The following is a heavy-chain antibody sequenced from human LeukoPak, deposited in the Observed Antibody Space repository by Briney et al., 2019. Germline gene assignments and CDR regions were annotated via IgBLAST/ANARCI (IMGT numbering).Heavy chain of an antibody. D-gene: IGHD2-21*01. CDR2: TFWHDDG. J-gene: IGHJ4*02. CDR3: VHTSFVRFENKGYYFDF. Sequence: SGPTLVKPTQTLTLTCNFSGFSLRTGAVGVGWVRRPPGKALDWLAVTFWHDDGQYSPSLKHRLSITKDASKEQVVLTMTNMDAADTGTYYCVHTSFVRFENKGYYFDFWGQGLLVTVST. CDR1: GFSLRTGAVG. V-gene: IGHV2-5*04.